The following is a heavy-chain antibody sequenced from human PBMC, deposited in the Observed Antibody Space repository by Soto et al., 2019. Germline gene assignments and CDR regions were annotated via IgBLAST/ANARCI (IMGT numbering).Heavy chain of an antibody. CDR3: ARDLSGFDP. CDR1: GGSISTYY. Sequence: SETLSLTCTVSGGSISTYYWSWIRQPAGKGLEGIGRIYASGSTDYNPSLKSRVTMSIATSKNQFSLKLSSVSAADTAVYYCARDLSGFDPWGQGTLVTVSS. V-gene: IGHV4-4*07. CDR2: IYASGST. J-gene: IGHJ5*02.